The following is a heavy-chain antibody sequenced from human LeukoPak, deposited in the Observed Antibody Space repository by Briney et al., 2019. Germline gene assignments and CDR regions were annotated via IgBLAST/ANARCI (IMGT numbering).Heavy chain of an antibody. D-gene: IGHD3-22*01. V-gene: IGHV1-46*01. CDR3: ARDGYYDSSGYYYFGAFDI. J-gene: IGHJ3*02. Sequence: ASVKVSCKASGYTFTSYYMHWVRQAPGQGLEWMGIINPSGGSTSYAQKFQGRVTMTRDTSTSTVYMELSSLRSEDTVVYYCARDGYYDSSGYYYFGAFDIWGQGTMVTVSS. CDR1: GYTFTSYY. CDR2: INPSGGST.